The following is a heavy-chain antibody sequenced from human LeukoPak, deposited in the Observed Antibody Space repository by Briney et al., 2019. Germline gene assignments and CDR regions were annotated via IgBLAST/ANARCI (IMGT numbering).Heavy chain of an antibody. V-gene: IGHV1-2*02. CDR3: ARGGWNYERDFDY. Sequence: GGSLRLSCAASGFTFSSYGMHWVRQAPGQGLEWMGWINPNSGGTNYAQKFQGRVTMTRDTSISTAYMELSRLRSDDTAVYYCARGGWNYERDFDYWGQGTLVTVSS. CDR2: INPNSGGT. J-gene: IGHJ4*02. CDR1: GFTFSSYG. D-gene: IGHD1-7*01.